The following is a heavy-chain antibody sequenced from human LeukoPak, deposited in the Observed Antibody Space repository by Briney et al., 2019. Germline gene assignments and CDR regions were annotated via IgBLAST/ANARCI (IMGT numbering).Heavy chain of an antibody. CDR2: INPNSGGT. CDR3: ARAEYCSSWYGDY. J-gene: IGHJ4*02. D-gene: IGHD6-13*01. CDR1: GYTFTGYY. Sequence: ASVKVSCKASGYTFTGYYMHWVRQAPGQGLEWMGWINPNSGGTNYAQKFQGRVTMTRDTSISTAYMELSRLRSDDTAVYYCARAEYCSSWYGDYWGQGTLVTVSS. V-gene: IGHV1-2*02.